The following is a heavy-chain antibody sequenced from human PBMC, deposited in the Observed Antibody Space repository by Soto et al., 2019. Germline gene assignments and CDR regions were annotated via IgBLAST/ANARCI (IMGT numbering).Heavy chain of an antibody. CDR3: ARSGKGYYYYYYYMDV. J-gene: IGHJ6*03. D-gene: IGHD1-26*01. Sequence: GGSLRLSCAASGFTFSSYWMSWVRQAPGKGLEWVANIKQDGSEKYYVDSVKGRFTISRDNAKNSLYLQMNSLRAEDTAVYYCARSGKGYYYYYYYMDVWGKGTTVTVSS. V-gene: IGHV3-7*01. CDR2: IKQDGSEK. CDR1: GFTFSSYW.